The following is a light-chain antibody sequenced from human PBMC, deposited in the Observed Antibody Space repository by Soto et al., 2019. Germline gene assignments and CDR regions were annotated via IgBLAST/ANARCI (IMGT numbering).Light chain of an antibody. CDR3: QQSHSTPPST. CDR2: AAS. V-gene: IGKV1-39*01. CDR1: QSISSY. J-gene: IGKJ5*01. Sequence: DKQSTSPRSSLSASVGDRVTITYRASQSISSYLNWYQQKAGKAPKLLIYAASSLQSGVPSRFSGSGSRTDVTLTIIRLQHADFATYYFQQSHSTPPSTFAQGTRLEI.